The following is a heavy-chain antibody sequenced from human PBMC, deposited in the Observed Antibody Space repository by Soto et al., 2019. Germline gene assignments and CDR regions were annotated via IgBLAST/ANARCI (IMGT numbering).Heavy chain of an antibody. D-gene: IGHD5-18*01. CDR3: ARDRCSYGYYFDF. CDR1: GGSVSSGSYF. CDR2: IYYRGST. V-gene: IGHV4-61*01. J-gene: IGHJ4*01. Sequence: SETLSLTCTVSGGSVSSGSYFCSWIRHPPGKELEWLGNIYYRGSTYYNHSLKRLVTSSVDTSKNHFSLKLSSVTAADTAVYYCARDRCSYGYYFDFWGHGTLVPVS.